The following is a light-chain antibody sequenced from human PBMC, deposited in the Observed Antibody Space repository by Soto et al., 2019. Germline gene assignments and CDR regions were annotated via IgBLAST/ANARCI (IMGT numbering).Light chain of an antibody. CDR2: ASS. CDR1: KDISDH. V-gene: IGKV1-27*01. Sequence: DFQMTQSPSSLSASVGERVTITCRASKDISDHLAWYQQKPGKVPNLLIYASSTLQSWVQSRLSGCGSGTDFTLTISILQPEDVATYYCQKYNTTPRTFGQGTKVELK. CDR3: QKYNTTPRT. J-gene: IGKJ1*01.